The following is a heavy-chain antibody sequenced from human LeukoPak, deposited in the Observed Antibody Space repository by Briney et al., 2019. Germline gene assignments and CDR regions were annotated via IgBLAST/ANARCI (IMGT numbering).Heavy chain of an antibody. V-gene: IGHV3-30*02. J-gene: IGHJ6*03. CDR3: VKDEVLPTYYYMDV. D-gene: IGHD3-10*01. CDR1: GFVFSRFG. CDR2: IRFDGTNN. Sequence: PGGSLRLSCAASGFVFSRFGIHWVRQAPGKGLEWVAFIRFDGTNNYYADSVKGRFTISRDNSKNTLYLQMNSLRAEDTAVYYCVKDEVLPTYYYMDVWGKGTTVTVSS.